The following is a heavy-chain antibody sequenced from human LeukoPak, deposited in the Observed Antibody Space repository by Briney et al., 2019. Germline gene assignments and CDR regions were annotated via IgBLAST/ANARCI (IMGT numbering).Heavy chain of an antibody. CDR2: IKQDGSEK. J-gene: IGHJ4*02. V-gene: IGHV3-7*01. CDR1: GFTFSIYW. Sequence: PGGSLRLSCAASGFTFSIYWMSWVRQAPGKGLEWVASIKQDGSEKYYVDSVKGRFTISRNSAKNSLYLQMNSLRAEDTAVYYCATEAGYCSGGSCYGLDYWGQGTLVTVSS. D-gene: IGHD2-15*01. CDR3: ATEAGYCSGGSCYGLDY.